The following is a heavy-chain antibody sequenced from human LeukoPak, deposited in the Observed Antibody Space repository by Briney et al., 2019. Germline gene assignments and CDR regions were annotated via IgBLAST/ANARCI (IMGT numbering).Heavy chain of an antibody. D-gene: IGHD6-13*01. Sequence: GGSLRLSCVASGFYFGGHAMHWLRQAPGKGLEWVAYITYGSDTIFYADSVKGRFTISRDNAKNSLYLQMNSLRAEDTAVYYCASFAAPYSSSWYRTADFDYWGQGTLVTVSS. CDR1: GFYFGGHA. CDR3: ASFAAPYSSSWYRTADFDY. V-gene: IGHV3-48*04. CDR2: ITYGSDTI. J-gene: IGHJ4*02.